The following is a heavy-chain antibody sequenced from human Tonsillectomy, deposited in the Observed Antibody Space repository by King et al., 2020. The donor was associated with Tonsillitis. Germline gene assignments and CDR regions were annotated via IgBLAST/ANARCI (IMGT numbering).Heavy chain of an antibody. Sequence: QLVQSGAEVKKPGASVKVSCKASGYTFTSYGINWVRQAPGQGLEWMGWISAYNGDTNYAQKFQGRVTMTTDTSTSTAYMELRSLGSDDTAVYYFATLGYCSSTSCYEVDYYYYMDVWGKGTTVTVSS. D-gene: IGHD2-2*01. J-gene: IGHJ6*03. CDR3: ATLGYCSSTSCYEVDYYYYMDV. CDR2: ISAYNGDT. CDR1: GYTFTSYG. V-gene: IGHV1-18*01.